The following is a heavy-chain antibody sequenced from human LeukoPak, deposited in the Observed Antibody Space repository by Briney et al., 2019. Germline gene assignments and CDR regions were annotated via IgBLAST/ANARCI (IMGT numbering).Heavy chain of an antibody. Sequence: SETLSLTCTVSGDSISSYYWSWIRQPPGKGLEWIGYIYYSGSTNYNPSLKSRVTTSVDTSKNQFSLKLSSVTAAVTAVYYCARLGRGSNFDYWGQGTLVTVSS. CDR3: ARLGRGSNFDY. CDR1: GDSISSYY. V-gene: IGHV4-59*08. J-gene: IGHJ4*02. D-gene: IGHD3-10*01. CDR2: IYYSGST.